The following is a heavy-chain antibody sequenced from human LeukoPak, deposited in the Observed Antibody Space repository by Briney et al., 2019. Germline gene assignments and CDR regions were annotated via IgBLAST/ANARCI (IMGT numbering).Heavy chain of an antibody. D-gene: IGHD4-17*01. Sequence: PGGSLRLSCAAAGFTFSTYSMNWVRQAPGRGLEWVSSISGDSIHIYYADSVRGRFTISRDNAKSSLFLQMNSLRAEDTAVYYCAKDEHDYGDYDDAFDIWGQGTMVTVSS. CDR1: GFTFSTYS. V-gene: IGHV3-21*01. J-gene: IGHJ3*02. CDR2: ISGDSIHI. CDR3: AKDEHDYGDYDDAFDI.